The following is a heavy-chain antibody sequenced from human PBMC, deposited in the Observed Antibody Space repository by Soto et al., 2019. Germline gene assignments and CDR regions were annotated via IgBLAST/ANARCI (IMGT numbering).Heavy chain of an antibody. CDR2: ISSSSSYT. D-gene: IGHD1-26*01. V-gene: IGHV3-21*01. J-gene: IGHJ5*02. CDR3: ARDRGTHSGTYSFWFDP. Sequence: LILSCAPSGFTFSSYSMNWVRQAPGKGLEWVSSISSSSSYTYYADSVKGRFTISRDNAKNSLYLQMNSLRADDTAVYYCARDRGTHSGTYSFWFDPWGQGTLVTVS. CDR1: GFTFSSYS.